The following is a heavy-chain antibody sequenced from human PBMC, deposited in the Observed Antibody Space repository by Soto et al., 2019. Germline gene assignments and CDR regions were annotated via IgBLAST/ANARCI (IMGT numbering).Heavy chain of an antibody. CDR2: ISAYNGNT. Sequence: QVQLVQSGAEVKKPGASVKVSCKASGYTFTSYGISWVRQAPGQGLEWMGWISAYNGNTDYPQKLQGRVTMTTDTSTSTAYMELRSRRSDDTAVYYCAREGYCISTSCYASALDYWGQGTLVTVSS. CDR1: GYTFTSYG. D-gene: IGHD2-2*01. CDR3: AREGYCISTSCYASALDY. J-gene: IGHJ4*02. V-gene: IGHV1-18*01.